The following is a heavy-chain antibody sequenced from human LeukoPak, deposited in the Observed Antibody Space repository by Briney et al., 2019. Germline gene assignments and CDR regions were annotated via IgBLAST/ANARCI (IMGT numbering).Heavy chain of an antibody. D-gene: IGHD3-22*01. V-gene: IGHV4-59*01. Sequence: LETLSLTCAVSVGSISSYYSSCVREPPGKGLECIGYIYYSGSTNYNPSLKSRVTISVDTSKHQFSLKLSSVTAADTAVYYCVANYYDSSGATWGQGTLVTVSS. CDR1: VGSISSYY. J-gene: IGHJ5*02. CDR3: VANYYDSSGAT. CDR2: IYYSGST.